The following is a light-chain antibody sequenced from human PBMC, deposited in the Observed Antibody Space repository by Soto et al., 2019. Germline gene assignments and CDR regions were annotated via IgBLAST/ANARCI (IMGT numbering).Light chain of an antibody. J-gene: IGLJ2*01. V-gene: IGLV1-47*01. CDR1: SSNIGSNY. CDR3: AAWDDRLSAVV. CDR2: RNN. Sequence: QSVLTQPPSASGTPGQRVTISCSGSSSNIGSNYVYWYQQLPGTAPKLLIYRNNQRPSGVPDRFSGSKSGTSGSLAISGLRSEDEADYYCAAWDDRLSAVVFGGGTQLTVL.